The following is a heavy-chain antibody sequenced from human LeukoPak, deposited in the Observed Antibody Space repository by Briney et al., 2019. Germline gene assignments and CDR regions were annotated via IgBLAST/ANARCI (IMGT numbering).Heavy chain of an antibody. Sequence: SVKVSCKASGGTFSSYAISWVRQAPGQGLEWMGGIIPIFGTANYAQKFQGRVTITTDESTSTAYMELSSLRSEDTAVYYCARGVRGVITPFDYWGQGTLVTVSS. D-gene: IGHD3-10*02. CDR3: ARGVRGVITPFDY. J-gene: IGHJ4*02. V-gene: IGHV1-69*05. CDR1: GGTFSSYA. CDR2: IIPIFGTA.